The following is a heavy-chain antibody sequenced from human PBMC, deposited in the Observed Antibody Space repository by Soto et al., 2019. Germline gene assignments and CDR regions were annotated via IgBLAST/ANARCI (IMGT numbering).Heavy chain of an antibody. CDR1: GFTFSSFE. Sequence: LRLSCAASGFTFSSFEMIWVRQAPGKGLEWISYISDSGRTMYYADSVKGRFTISRDNAKNSLYLQMNSLRVEDTALYYCARSTVTSDWGQGTLVTVSS. V-gene: IGHV3-48*03. CDR3: ARSTVTSD. D-gene: IGHD4-17*01. J-gene: IGHJ4*02. CDR2: ISDSGRTM.